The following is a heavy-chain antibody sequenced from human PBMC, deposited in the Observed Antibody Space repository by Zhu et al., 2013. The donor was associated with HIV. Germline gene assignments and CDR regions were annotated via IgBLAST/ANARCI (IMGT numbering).Heavy chain of an antibody. Sequence: QVQLVQSGAEVKKPGASVKVSCKASGYSFTSYGISWVRQAPGQGLEWMGWISAYSGNTNYAQKLQGRVTMTTDTSTSTAYMELRSLRSEDTAVYYXASSNTYYMISRGVXFDIVGQGTVVTVSS. J-gene: IGHJ3*02. CDR2: ISAYSGNT. D-gene: IGHD3-10*01. V-gene: IGHV1-18*01. CDR3: ASSNTYYMISRGVXFDI. CDR1: GYSFTSYG.